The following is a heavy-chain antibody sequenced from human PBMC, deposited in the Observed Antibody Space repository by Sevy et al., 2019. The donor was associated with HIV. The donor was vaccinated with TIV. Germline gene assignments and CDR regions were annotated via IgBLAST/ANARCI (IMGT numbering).Heavy chain of an antibody. Sequence: GGSLRLSCAASGFTFSSYGMHWVRQAPGKGLEWVALIWYDGSNKYYADSVKGRFTISRDNSKNTLYLQMNSLRTGDTAVYYCARPGGSSSAFDYWGQGTLVNVSS. CDR1: GFTFSSYG. V-gene: IGHV3-33*04. J-gene: IGHJ4*02. CDR3: ARPGGSSSAFDY. D-gene: IGHD6-6*01. CDR2: IWYDGSNK.